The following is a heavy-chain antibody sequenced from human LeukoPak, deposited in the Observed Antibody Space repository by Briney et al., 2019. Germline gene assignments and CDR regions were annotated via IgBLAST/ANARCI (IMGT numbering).Heavy chain of an antibody. Sequence: GASVKVSCKASGYTFTSYGINWVRQATGQGLEWMGWMNPNSGNTGYAQKFQGRVTITRNTSISTAYMELSSLRSEDTAVYYCARDDNIVATIKAPQPPDYWGQGTLVTVSS. D-gene: IGHD5-12*01. V-gene: IGHV1-8*03. CDR1: GYTFTSYG. CDR3: ARDDNIVATIKAPQPPDY. J-gene: IGHJ4*02. CDR2: MNPNSGNT.